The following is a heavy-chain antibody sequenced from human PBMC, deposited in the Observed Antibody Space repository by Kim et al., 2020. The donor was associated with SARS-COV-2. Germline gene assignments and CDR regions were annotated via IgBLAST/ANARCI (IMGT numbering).Heavy chain of an antibody. J-gene: IGHJ4*01. V-gene: IGHV1-8*01. CDR3: SRSGYCRGGTRHTCSDY. D-gene: IGHD2-15*01. CDR1: GYTFTTYD. CDR2: MNPNTANT. Sequence: ASVKVSCKASGYTFTTYDLSWVRQATGQGLEWLGYMNPNTANTAYAQKFQARVTMTRTTSISTAYMEPSSLTSEDPAGYYFSRSGYCRGGTRHTCSDYWG.